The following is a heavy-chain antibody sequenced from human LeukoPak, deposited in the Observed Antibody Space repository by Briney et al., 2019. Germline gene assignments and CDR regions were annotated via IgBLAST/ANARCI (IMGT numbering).Heavy chain of an antibody. CDR1: GFTFSSYS. CDR2: ITASGTAM. D-gene: IGHD3-3*01. Sequence: GGSLRLSCAASGFTFSSYSMNWVRQAPGKGLEWVSHITASGTAMFYAGSVKGRFTISRDNAKNSLYLQMNSLRAEDTAVYYCARDRVRDWFDPWGQGTLVTVSS. V-gene: IGHV3-48*01. J-gene: IGHJ5*02. CDR3: ARDRVRDWFDP.